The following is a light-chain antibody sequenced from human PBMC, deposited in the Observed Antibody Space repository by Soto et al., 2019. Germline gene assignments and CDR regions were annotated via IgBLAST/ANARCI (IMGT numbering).Light chain of an antibody. Sequence: DIVMTQSPDSLAVSLGERATINCKSSQSVLYSSNNKNYLAWYQQKPGQPPKLLIYWASTRESGVPDRFSGSGSGTDFTLTISSLQAEDVAVYYCQQYYNPHQNFGHGTKVEIK. CDR1: QSVLYSSNNKNY. CDR2: WAS. J-gene: IGKJ1*01. CDR3: QQYYNPHQN. V-gene: IGKV4-1*01.